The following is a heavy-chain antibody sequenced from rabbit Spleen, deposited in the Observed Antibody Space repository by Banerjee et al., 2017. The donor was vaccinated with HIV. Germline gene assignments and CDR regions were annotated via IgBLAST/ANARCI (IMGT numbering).Heavy chain of an antibody. Sequence: QEQLEESGGGLVKPEGSLTLTCKASGFSFSSNHYMCWVRQAPGKGLEWIGIRRTDTGATWYANWAKGRFTISKTSSTTVTLQMTSLTAADTATYFCARDTASSFSSYGMDLWGPGTLVTVS. CDR1: GFSFSSNHY. D-gene: IGHD6-1*01. CDR3: ARDTASSFSSYGMDL. J-gene: IGHJ6*01. CDR2: RRTDTGAT. V-gene: IGHV1S45*01.